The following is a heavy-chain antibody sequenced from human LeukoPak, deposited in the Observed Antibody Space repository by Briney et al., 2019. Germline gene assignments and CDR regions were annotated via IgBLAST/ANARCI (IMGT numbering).Heavy chain of an antibody. CDR1: GGSISNSIYY. J-gene: IGHJ3*02. V-gene: IGHV4-39*01. CDR3: ARASGSYHDAFDI. D-gene: IGHD1-26*01. Sequence: SSETLSLTCTVSGGSISNSIYYWGWIRQPPGKGLEWIGSIYYSGSTYYNPSLKSRVTASVDTSKNQFSVKLSSVTAADTAVYYCARASGSYHDAFDIWGQGTMVTVSS. CDR2: IYYSGST.